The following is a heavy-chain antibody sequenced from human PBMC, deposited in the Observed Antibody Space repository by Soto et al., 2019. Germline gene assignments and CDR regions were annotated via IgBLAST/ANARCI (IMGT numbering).Heavy chain of an antibody. D-gene: IGHD6-13*01. CDR3: ARGHRYSASWSEGPYFDF. V-gene: IGHV4-59*01. J-gene: IGHJ4*02. CDR1: DGSISTYY. CDR2: VYYTGRT. Sequence: SETLSLTCTVSDGSISTYYWSWIRQTPGRGLEWIAYVYYTGRTNYNPSLKSRVTISIDTSKNQFSLKVNSVTAADSAVYYCARGHRYSASWSEGPYFDFWGQGTLVTVSS.